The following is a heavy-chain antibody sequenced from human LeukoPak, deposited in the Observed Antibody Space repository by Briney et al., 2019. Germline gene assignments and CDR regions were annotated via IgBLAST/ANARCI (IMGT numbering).Heavy chain of an antibody. CDR3: ARGVEMATQSSSLDY. J-gene: IGHJ4*02. Sequence: SVKVSCKASGYTFTGYYMHWVRQAPGQGLEWMGGIIPIFGTANYAQKFQGRVTITTDESTSTAYMELSSLRSEDTAVYYCARGVEMATQSSSLDYWGQGTLVTVSS. D-gene: IGHD5-24*01. V-gene: IGHV1-69*05. CDR2: IIPIFGTA. CDR1: GYTFTGYY.